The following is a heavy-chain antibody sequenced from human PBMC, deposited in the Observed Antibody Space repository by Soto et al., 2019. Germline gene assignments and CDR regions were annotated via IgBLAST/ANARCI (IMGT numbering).Heavy chain of an antibody. CDR1: GGSISSGGYS. CDR3: ARRYGLSAFDI. J-gene: IGHJ3*02. D-gene: IGHD3-10*01. Sequence: SETLSLTCAVSGGSISSGGYSWIWLRQPPGKGLEWIGYIYYSGSTNYNPSLKSRVTISVDTSKNQFSLKLSSVTAADTAVYFCARRYGLSAFDIWGQGTMVTVSS. V-gene: IGHV4-61*08. CDR2: IYYSGST.